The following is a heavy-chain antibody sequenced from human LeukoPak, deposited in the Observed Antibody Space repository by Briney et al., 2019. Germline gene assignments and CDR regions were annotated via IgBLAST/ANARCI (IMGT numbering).Heavy chain of an antibody. CDR2: INHSGST. CDR1: GGSFSGYY. D-gene: IGHD6-13*01. Sequence: SETLSLTCAVYGGSFSGYYWSWIRQPPARGLEWIGEINHSGSTNYNPTLKSRVTISVDTSKNQFSLKLSSVTAADTAVYYCARRGRIAAAGYFDYWGQGTLVTVSS. V-gene: IGHV4-34*01. CDR3: ARRGRIAAAGYFDY. J-gene: IGHJ4*02.